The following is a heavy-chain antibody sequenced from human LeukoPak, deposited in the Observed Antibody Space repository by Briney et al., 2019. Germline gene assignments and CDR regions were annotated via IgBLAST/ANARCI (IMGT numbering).Heavy chain of an antibody. V-gene: IGHV3-15*01. J-gene: IGHJ4*02. CDR1: GFTFSGTW. CDR2: INTKTDGATT. CDR3: TTEFWYYFNN. D-gene: IGHD3-3*01. Sequence: GGSLRLSCAGSGFTFSGTWLNWVRQAPGQGLEWVARINTKTDGATTTYGAPVKGRFTISRDDSKSTLYLDKNSLKTEDTAVYYCTTEFWYYFNNWGQGTLVTVSS.